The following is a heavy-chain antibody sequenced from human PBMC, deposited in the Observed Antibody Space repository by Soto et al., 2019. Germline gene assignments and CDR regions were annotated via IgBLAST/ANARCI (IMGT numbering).Heavy chain of an antibody. CDR1: GFTCKSYA. V-gene: IGHV3-23*01. D-gene: IGHD5-12*01. CDR3: AKVLRHGYNLASSAL. CDR2: ITGSGDST. Sequence: GGSLRLSCAASGFTCKSYAVSWVRQAPGKGLEWVSVITGSGDSTYYADSVKGRFTISRDNSKNTLYLQMNSLRAEDTAVYYCAKVLRHGYNLASSALRGQG. J-gene: IGHJ4*02.